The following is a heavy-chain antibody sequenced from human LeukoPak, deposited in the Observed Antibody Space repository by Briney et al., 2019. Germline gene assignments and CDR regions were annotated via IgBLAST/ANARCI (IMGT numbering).Heavy chain of an antibody. V-gene: IGHV4-39*07. D-gene: IGHD5-12*01. Sequence: SETLSLTCTVSGGSISSIGYFWGWIRQPPGKGLEWIGSISYSGTTYYNPSLKSRVTISVDTSRNHFSLKLSSVTAADTAVYYCARDRATTHWFGPWGQGTLVTVSS. J-gene: IGHJ5*02. CDR3: ARDRATTHWFGP. CDR1: GGSISSIGYF. CDR2: ISYSGTT.